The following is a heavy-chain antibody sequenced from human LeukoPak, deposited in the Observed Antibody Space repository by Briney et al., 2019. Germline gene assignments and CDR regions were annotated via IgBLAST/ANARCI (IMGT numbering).Heavy chain of an antibody. CDR3: ARAEMATSGFDY. Sequence: ASETLSLTCTVSGGSISSYYWSWIRQPPGKGLGWIGYIYYSGSTNYNPSLKSRVTISVDTSKNQFSLKLSSVTAADTAVYCCARAEMATSGFDYWGQGTLVTVSS. D-gene: IGHD5-24*01. J-gene: IGHJ4*02. CDR1: GGSISSYY. CDR2: IYYSGST. V-gene: IGHV4-59*01.